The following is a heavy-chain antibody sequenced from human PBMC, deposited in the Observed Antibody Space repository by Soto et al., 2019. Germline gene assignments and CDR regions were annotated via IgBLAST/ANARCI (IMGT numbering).Heavy chain of an antibody. CDR2: ISYDGSNK. CDR1: GFTFSSYG. V-gene: IGHV3-30*18. Sequence: XGSLILSCAASGFTFSSYGMHWVRKAPGKGLEWVAVISYDGSNKYYADSVKGRFTISRDNSKNTLYLQMNSLRAEDTAVYYCANSRDSSGWYYFDYWGQGTLVTVSS. D-gene: IGHD6-19*01. J-gene: IGHJ4*02. CDR3: ANSRDSSGWYYFDY.